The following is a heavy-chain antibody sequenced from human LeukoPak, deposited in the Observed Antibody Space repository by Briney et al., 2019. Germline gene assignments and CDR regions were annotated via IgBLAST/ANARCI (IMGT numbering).Heavy chain of an antibody. CDR1: GYTFTSYD. CDR2: FDPEDGET. D-gene: IGHD6-13*01. CDR3: ATQPSIAAAGTVGKPEDAFDI. Sequence: ASVKVSCKASGYTFTSYDINWVRQAPGKGLGWMGGFDPEDGETIYAQKFQGRVTMTEDTSTDTAYMELSSLRSEDTAVYYCATQPSIAAAGTVGKPEDAFDIWGQGTMVTVSS. J-gene: IGHJ3*02. V-gene: IGHV1-24*01.